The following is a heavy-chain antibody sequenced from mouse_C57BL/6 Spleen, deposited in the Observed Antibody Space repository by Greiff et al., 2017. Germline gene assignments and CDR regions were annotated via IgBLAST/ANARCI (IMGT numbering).Heavy chain of an antibody. J-gene: IGHJ3*01. D-gene: IGHD1-1*01. CDR2: IDPETGGT. Sequence: VQLQESGAELVRPGASVTLSCKASGYTFTDYEMHWVKQTPVHGLEWIGAIDPETGGTAYNQKFKGKAILTADKSSSTAYMELRSLTSEDSAVYYCTRGHYGSSYRFAYWGQGTLVTVSA. CDR1: GYTFTDYE. CDR3: TRGHYGSSYRFAY. V-gene: IGHV1-15*01.